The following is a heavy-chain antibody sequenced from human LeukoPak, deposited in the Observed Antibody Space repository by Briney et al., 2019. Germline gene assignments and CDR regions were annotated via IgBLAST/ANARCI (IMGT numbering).Heavy chain of an antibody. Sequence: GGSLRLSCAASGFTFSDYYMSWIRQAPGKGLEWVSYISSSGSTIYYADSVKGRFTISRDNAKNSLCLQMNSLRAEDTAVYYCARGKYYYDSSGYYAPDYWGQGTLVTVSS. D-gene: IGHD3-22*01. CDR2: ISSSGSTI. CDR1: GFTFSDYY. V-gene: IGHV3-11*01. CDR3: ARGKYYYDSSGYYAPDY. J-gene: IGHJ4*02.